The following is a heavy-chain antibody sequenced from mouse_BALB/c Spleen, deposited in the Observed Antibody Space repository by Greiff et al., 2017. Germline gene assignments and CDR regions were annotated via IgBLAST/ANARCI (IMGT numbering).Heavy chain of an antibody. CDR2: IYPGDGDT. Sequence: VQLQQSGAELVRPGSSVKISCKASGYAFSSYWMNWVKQRPGQGLEWIGQIYPGDGDTNYNGKFKGKATLTADKSSSTAYMQLSSLTSEDSAVYFCARKNYRYDWYFDVWGAGTTVTVSS. D-gene: IGHD2-14*01. J-gene: IGHJ1*01. V-gene: IGHV1-80*01. CDR3: ARKNYRYDWYFDV. CDR1: GYAFSSYW.